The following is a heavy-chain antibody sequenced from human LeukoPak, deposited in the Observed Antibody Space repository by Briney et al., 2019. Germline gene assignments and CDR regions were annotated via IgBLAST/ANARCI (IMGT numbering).Heavy chain of an antibody. J-gene: IGHJ4*02. D-gene: IGHD6-13*01. CDR3: ATVFGESDSSSWQYYFDY. CDR1: GYTLTELS. CDR2: FDPEDGET. Sequence: GASVKVSCKVSGYTLTELSTHWVRQAPGKGLEWMGGFDPEDGETIYAQKFQGRVTMTEDTSTDTAYMELSSLRSEDTAVYYCATVFGESDSSSWQYYFDYWGQGTLVTVSS. V-gene: IGHV1-24*01.